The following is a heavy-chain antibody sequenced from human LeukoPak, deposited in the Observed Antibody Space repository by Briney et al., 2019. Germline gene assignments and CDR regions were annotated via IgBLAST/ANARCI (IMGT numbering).Heavy chain of an antibody. J-gene: IGHJ6*02. Sequence: GGSLRLSCAASGLTVSSNYMSWVRQAPGKGLEWVSVIYSGGSTYYADSVKGRFTISRDNSKNTLYLQMNSLRAEDTAVYYCARAGYSSGYYYYYYYGMDVWGQGTTVAVSS. CDR1: GLTVSSNY. D-gene: IGHD3-22*01. CDR2: IYSGGST. CDR3: ARAGYSSGYYYYYYYGMDV. V-gene: IGHV3-66*01.